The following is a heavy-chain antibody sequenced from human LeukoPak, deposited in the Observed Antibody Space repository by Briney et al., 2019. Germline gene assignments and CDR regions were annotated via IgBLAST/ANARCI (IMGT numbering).Heavy chain of an antibody. CDR3: AKAKGSGLKYYFDY. CDR1: GFTFSNYA. V-gene: IGHV3-23*01. J-gene: IGHJ4*02. D-gene: IGHD6-19*01. Sequence: GGSLRLSCAASGFTFSNYAMTWVRQAPGKGLEWVSGISGSGGSTYYADSVKGRFTISRDNSKNTLYLQMNSLRAEDAAIYYCAKAKGSGLKYYFDYWGQGTLVTVSS. CDR2: ISGSGGST.